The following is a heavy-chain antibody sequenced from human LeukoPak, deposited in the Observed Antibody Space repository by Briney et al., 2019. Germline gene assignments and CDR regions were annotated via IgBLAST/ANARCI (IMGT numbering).Heavy chain of an antibody. CDR2: IDPDGSTI. CDR1: GFTFSTSW. J-gene: IGHJ3*02. Sequence: GGSLRLSCAASGFTFSTSWMTWVRQAPGKGLDWVGNIDPDGSTINYVDSVKGRFTFSRDNAKNSLYLQMNSLRAEDTAVFYCARDSGNSALDIWGQGTMVTVSS. D-gene: IGHD6-19*01. CDR3: ARDSGNSALDI. V-gene: IGHV3-7*01.